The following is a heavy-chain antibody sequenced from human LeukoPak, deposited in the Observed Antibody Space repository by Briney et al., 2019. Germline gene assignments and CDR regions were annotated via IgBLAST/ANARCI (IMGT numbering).Heavy chain of an antibody. Sequence: ASVKVSCKASGGTFSSYAISWVRQAPGQGLEWMGRITPIFGTANYAQKFQGRVTITTDESTSTAYMELSSLRSEDTAVYYCARGYYYYYYMDVWGKGTTVTVSS. CDR3: ARGYYYYYYMDV. CDR1: GGTFSSYA. J-gene: IGHJ6*03. CDR2: ITPIFGTA. V-gene: IGHV1-69*05.